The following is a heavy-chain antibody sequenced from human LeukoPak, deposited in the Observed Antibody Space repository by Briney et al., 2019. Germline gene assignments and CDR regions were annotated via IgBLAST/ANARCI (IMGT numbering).Heavy chain of an antibody. Sequence: GGSLRLSCAASGFSFSDYAIYWVRQTPGKGLEWVGRIKSKTDGGTTDYAAPVKGRFTISRDDSKNTLYLQMNSLRTEDTAVYYCTTDQGAGDFQHWGQGTLVTVSS. CDR2: IKSKTDGGTT. CDR3: TTDQGAGDFQH. J-gene: IGHJ1*01. V-gene: IGHV3-15*01. D-gene: IGHD1-26*01. CDR1: GFSFSDYA.